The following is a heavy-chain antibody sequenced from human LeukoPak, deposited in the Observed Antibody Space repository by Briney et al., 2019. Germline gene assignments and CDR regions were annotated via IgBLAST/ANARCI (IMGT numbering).Heavy chain of an antibody. CDR1: GGSISSSSYY. D-gene: IGHD5-18*01. J-gene: IGHJ4*02. V-gene: IGHV4-39*01. CDR3: ARHVPDTAMVAALFDY. Sequence: PSETLSLTCTVSGGSISSSSYYWGWIRQPPGKGLEWIGSIYYSGSTYYNPSLKSRVTISVDTSKNQFSLKLSSVTAADTAVYYCARHVPDTAMVAALFDYWGQGTLVTVSS. CDR2: IYYSGST.